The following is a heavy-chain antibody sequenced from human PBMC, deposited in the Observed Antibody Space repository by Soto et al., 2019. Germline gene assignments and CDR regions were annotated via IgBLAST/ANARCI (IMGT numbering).Heavy chain of an antibody. D-gene: IGHD3-16*02. V-gene: IGHV1-69*12. CDR2: IIPIFGTA. CDR1: GGTFSSYA. J-gene: IGHJ4*02. Sequence: QVQLVQSGAEVKKPGSSVKVSCKASGGTFSSYAISWVRQSPGQGLEWMGGIIPIFGTANYAQKFQGRVTITADESTSTAYMELSRLRSEDTAVYYCASVITFGGVIEAYFDYWGQGTLVTVSS. CDR3: ASVITFGGVIEAYFDY.